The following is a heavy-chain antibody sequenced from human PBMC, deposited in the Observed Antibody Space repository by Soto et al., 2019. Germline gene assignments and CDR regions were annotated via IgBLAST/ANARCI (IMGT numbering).Heavy chain of an antibody. CDR2: IYYSGST. D-gene: IGHD1-26*01. Sequence: SETLSLTCTVSGGSISSGGYYWSWIRQHPGKGLEWIGYIYYSGSTYYNPSLKSRVTISVDTSKNQFSLKLSSVTAADTAVYYCARVTISGIVAYWGQGTLVTVSS. J-gene: IGHJ4*02. CDR1: GGSISSGGYY. CDR3: ARVTISGIVAY. V-gene: IGHV4-31*03.